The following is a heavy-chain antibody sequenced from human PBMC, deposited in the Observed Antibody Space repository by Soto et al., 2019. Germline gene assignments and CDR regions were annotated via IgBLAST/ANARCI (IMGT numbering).Heavy chain of an antibody. J-gene: IGHJ4*02. CDR3: TRRYDQRGNY. CDR1: GYTFTSYY. V-gene: IGHV1-46*03. Sequence: ASVKVSCKASGYTFTSYYVHWVRQAPGQGLEWMGIINPSGDSTTFAQKFQGRITMTRDTSTSTVYMELSSLRSEDTAVHYCTRRYDQRGNYWGQGTLVTVSS. CDR2: INPSGDST. D-gene: IGHD2-2*01.